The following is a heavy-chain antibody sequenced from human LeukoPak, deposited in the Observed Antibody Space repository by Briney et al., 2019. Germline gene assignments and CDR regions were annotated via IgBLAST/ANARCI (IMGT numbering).Heavy chain of an antibody. CDR2: ISGSGDNT. V-gene: IGHV3-23*01. CDR3: AKGSYYDSSGSFYFDY. J-gene: IGHJ4*02. Sequence: PGGSLRLSCAASGFTFSNFHMTWVRQSPGKGLEWVSGISGSGDNTYYADSVKGRFTISRDNSKNTLYVRVNSLGTEDTAAYYCAKGSYYDSSGSFYFDYWGQGTLVTVSS. D-gene: IGHD3-22*01. CDR1: GFTFSNFH.